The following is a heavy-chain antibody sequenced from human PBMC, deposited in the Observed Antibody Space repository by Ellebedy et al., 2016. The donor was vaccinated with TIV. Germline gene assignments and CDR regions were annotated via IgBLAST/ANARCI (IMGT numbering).Heavy chain of an antibody. V-gene: IGHV3-30*12. Sequence: GESLKISCAASGFTFSSYGMHWVRQAPGKGLEWVAVIAYDGSNKYYADSVKGRFTISRDNSKSTLLLQMNSLRVDDTAIYYCAKEYSEWEPHFDYWGHGTLVTVSS. J-gene: IGHJ4*01. D-gene: IGHD1-26*01. CDR1: GFTFSSYG. CDR2: IAYDGSNK. CDR3: AKEYSEWEPHFDY.